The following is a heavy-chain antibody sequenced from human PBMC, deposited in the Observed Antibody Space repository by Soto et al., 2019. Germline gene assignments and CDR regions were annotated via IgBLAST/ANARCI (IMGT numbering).Heavy chain of an antibody. Sequence: GGSLRLSCAASGFPFTGYAMSWVRQAPGKGLEWVSAISGHGDATFYADSVKGRFTISRDNSKNTLYLHMNSLRAEDTALYYCANSRVSMVRGLIIIPNYWGQGTLVTVSS. CDR3: ANSRVSMVRGLIIIPNY. CDR2: ISGHGDAT. D-gene: IGHD3-10*01. CDR1: GFPFTGYA. J-gene: IGHJ4*02. V-gene: IGHV3-23*01.